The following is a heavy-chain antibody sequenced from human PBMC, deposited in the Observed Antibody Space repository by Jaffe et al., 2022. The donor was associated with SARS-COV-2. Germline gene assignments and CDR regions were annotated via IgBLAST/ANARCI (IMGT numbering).Heavy chain of an antibody. CDR2: ISGDGGST. J-gene: IGHJ6*02. Sequence: EVQLVESGGGVVQPGGSLRLSCAASGFTFDDYAMHWVRQAPGKGLEWVSLISGDGGSTYYADSVKGRFTISRDNSKNSLYLQMNSLRTEDTALYYCAKDHSDTAIYYYYYGMDVWGQGTTVTVSS. D-gene: IGHD5-18*01. V-gene: IGHV3-43*02. CDR1: GFTFDDYA. CDR3: AKDHSDTAIYYYYYGMDV.